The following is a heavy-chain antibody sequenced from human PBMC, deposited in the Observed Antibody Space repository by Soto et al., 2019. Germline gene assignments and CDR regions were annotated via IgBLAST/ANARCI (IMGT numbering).Heavy chain of an antibody. V-gene: IGHV4-61*01. CDR1: GGSVSSGTYY. CDR2: IYYTGST. CDR3: ARSSDSSGYYYRLGY. J-gene: IGHJ4*02. Sequence: QVQLQESGSGLVKPSETLSLTCTVSGGSVSSGTYYWSWIRQPPGKGLEWIGYIYYTGSTKYNPSLESRVTISLDSSKNQFSLKLSSVTAADTAVYYCARSSDSSGYYYRLGYWGQGTLVTVSS. D-gene: IGHD3-22*01.